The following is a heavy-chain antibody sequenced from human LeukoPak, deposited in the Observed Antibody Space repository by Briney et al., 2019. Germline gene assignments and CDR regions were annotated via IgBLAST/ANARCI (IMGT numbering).Heavy chain of an antibody. CDR3: ARDFTVTTSSY. Sequence: GGSLRLSCAASGFTFSSYSMNWVRQAPGKGLEWVSYISSSSSTIYYADSVKGRFTVSRDNAKNPLYLQMNSLRAEDTAVYYCARDFTVTTSSYWGQGTLVTVSS. J-gene: IGHJ4*02. CDR1: GFTFSSYS. V-gene: IGHV3-48*01. D-gene: IGHD4-17*01. CDR2: ISSSSSTI.